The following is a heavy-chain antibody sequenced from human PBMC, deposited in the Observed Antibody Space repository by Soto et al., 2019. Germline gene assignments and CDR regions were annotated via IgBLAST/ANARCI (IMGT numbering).Heavy chain of an antibody. D-gene: IGHD2-21*02. CDR2: ISGSGVST. Sequence: EVQLLESGGGLVQPGGSLRLSCAASGFTFSSYAMTWVRQAPGKGLEWVSGISGSGVSTYYADSVKDRFTISRDNSKNTLYLQMNSLRAEDTALYYCAKGSRADCYSHSDYWGQGTLVTVSS. V-gene: IGHV3-23*01. J-gene: IGHJ4*02. CDR1: GFTFSSYA. CDR3: AKGSRADCYSHSDY.